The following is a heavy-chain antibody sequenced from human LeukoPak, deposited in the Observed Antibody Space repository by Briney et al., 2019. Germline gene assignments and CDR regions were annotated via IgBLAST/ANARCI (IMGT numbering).Heavy chain of an antibody. J-gene: IGHJ4*02. Sequence: ASVKVSCMPSGYTFTSYDINWVRQATGQGLEWMGWMNPNSGNTGYAQKFQGRVTMTRNTSISTAYMELSSLRSEDTAVYYCARLKYSSGWYEDYWGQGTLVTVA. CDR3: ARLKYSSGWYEDY. D-gene: IGHD6-19*01. V-gene: IGHV1-8*01. CDR2: MNPNSGNT. CDR1: GYTFTSYD.